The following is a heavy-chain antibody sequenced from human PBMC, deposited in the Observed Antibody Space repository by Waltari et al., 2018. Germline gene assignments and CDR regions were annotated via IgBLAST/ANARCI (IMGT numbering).Heavy chain of an antibody. Sequence: EVQLVESGGGLVQPGGSLRLSCAASGFTVSSNYMSWVRQAPGKGLEWVSVIYSGGSTYYADSVKGRFTISRDNSKNTLYLQMNSLRAEDTAVYYCARDRYYDSSGYPTWGQGTLVTVSS. CDR3: ARDRYYDSSGYPT. D-gene: IGHD3-22*01. CDR2: IYSGGST. J-gene: IGHJ4*02. V-gene: IGHV3-66*02. CDR1: GFTVSSNY.